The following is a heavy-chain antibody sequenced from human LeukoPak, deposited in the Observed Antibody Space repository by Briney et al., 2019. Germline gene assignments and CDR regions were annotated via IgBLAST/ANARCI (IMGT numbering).Heavy chain of an antibody. CDR2: IYSGGST. D-gene: IGHD3-22*01. J-gene: IGHJ4*02. CDR3: ARDHVAYDSSGHHSSFDY. V-gene: IGHV3-66*01. Sequence: GGSLRLSCAASGFTVSSNYMSWVRQAPGKGLEWVSVIYSGGSTYYADSVKGRFTISRDNSKNTLYLQMNSLRAEDTAVYYCARDHVAYDSSGHHSSFDYWGQGTLVTVSS. CDR1: GFTVSSNY.